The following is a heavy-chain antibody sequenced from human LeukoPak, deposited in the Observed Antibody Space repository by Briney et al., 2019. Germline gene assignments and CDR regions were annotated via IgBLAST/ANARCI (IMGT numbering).Heavy chain of an antibody. D-gene: IGHD3-3*01. CDR2: INHSGST. CDR3: ARGRYYFWSGYILHP. Sequence: SETLSLTCAVYGGPFSGYYWSWIRQPPGKGLEWIGEINHSGSTNYNPSLKSRVTISVDTSKNQFSLKLSSVTAADTAVYYCARGRYYFWSGYILHPWGQGTLVSVPS. CDR1: GGPFSGYY. J-gene: IGHJ5*02. V-gene: IGHV4-34*01.